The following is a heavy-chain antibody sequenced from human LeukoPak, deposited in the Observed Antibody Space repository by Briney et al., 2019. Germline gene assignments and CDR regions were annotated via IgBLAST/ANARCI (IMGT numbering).Heavy chain of an antibody. Sequence: ASVKVSCKASGYTFTGYYMHWVRQAPGQGLEWMRWINPNSGGTNYAQKFQGRVTMTRDTSISTAYMELSRLRSDDTAVYYCAMLLEMATINDYWGQGTLVTVSS. CDR3: AMLLEMATINDY. V-gene: IGHV1-2*02. CDR1: GYTFTGYY. J-gene: IGHJ4*02. CDR2: INPNSGGT. D-gene: IGHD5-24*01.